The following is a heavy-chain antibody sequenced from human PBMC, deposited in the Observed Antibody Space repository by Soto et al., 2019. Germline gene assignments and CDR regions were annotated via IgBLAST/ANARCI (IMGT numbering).Heavy chain of an antibody. CDR3: GRSVVGATGEILYNAMDV. J-gene: IGHJ6*02. Sequence: QVQLVQSGAEVKMPGASVKVSCKASGYTFTTYALHWVRQAPGQRPKWMGWINPASGHTKYSKKFQDRVTITRDTSASTGYMELSSLRSEDTAVYYCGRSVVGATGEILYNAMDVWGQGTTVTVSS. D-gene: IGHD1-26*01. CDR1: GYTFTTYA. V-gene: IGHV1-3*01. CDR2: INPASGHT.